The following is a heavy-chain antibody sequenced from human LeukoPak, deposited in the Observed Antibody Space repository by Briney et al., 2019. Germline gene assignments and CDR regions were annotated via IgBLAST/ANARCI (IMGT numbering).Heavy chain of an antibody. Sequence: SETLSLTCTVSGDSISSYYWSWIRQPPGRGLEWIGHIYYSGSTDYNPSLKSRVGNLLDTSKNQVSLKLSSVTAADTAVYYCARESLSDYYGSGSFSSWSQGTLVTVSS. J-gene: IGHJ5*02. CDR3: ARESLSDYYGSGSFSS. CDR2: IYYSGST. D-gene: IGHD3-10*01. CDR1: GDSISSYY. V-gene: IGHV4-59*01.